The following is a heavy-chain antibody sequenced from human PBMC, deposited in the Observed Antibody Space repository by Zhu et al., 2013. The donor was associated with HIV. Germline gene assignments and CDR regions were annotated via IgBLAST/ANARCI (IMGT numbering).Heavy chain of an antibody. Sequence: QVQLQESGPGLVRPSGTLSLTCAVSGGSVTNNNWWNWVRQPPGEGLEWIGEIYHTGSTNYNPTLKSRVAISVDKSKNQLSLKLSSVTAADTAMYYCATTDSWGQGALVTVSS. V-gene: IGHV4-4*02. J-gene: IGHJ4*02. CDR3: ATTDS. CDR2: IYHTGST. CDR1: GGSVTNNNW.